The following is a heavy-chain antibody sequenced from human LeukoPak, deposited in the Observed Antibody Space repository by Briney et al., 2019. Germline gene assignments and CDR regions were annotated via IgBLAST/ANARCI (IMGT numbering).Heavy chain of an antibody. D-gene: IGHD3-9*01. J-gene: IGHJ4*02. CDR2: ISWNSGSI. CDR3: AKVGPKYYDILTGSIRGGYFDY. CDR1: GFTFDDYA. Sequence: GGSLRLSCAASGFTFDDYAMHWVRQAPGEGLEWVSGISWNSGSIGYAGSVKGRFTISRDNAKNSLYLQMNSLRAEDTALYYWAKVGPKYYDILTGSIRGGYFDYWGQGTLVTVSS. V-gene: IGHV3-9*01.